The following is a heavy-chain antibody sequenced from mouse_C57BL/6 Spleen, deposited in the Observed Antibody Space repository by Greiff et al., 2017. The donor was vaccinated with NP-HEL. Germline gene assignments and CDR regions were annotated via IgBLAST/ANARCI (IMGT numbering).Heavy chain of an antibody. CDR3: ARDRVLLRYPGYFDY. V-gene: IGHV5-4*01. J-gene: IGHJ2*01. CDR1: GFTFSSYA. Sequence: EVQLVESGGGLVKPGGSLKLSCAASGFTFSSYAMSWVRQTPEKRLEWVATISDGGSYTYYPDNVKGRFTISRDNAKNNLYLQMSHLKSEDTAMYYCARDRVLLRYPGYFDYWGQGTTLTVSS. D-gene: IGHD1-1*01. CDR2: ISDGGSYT.